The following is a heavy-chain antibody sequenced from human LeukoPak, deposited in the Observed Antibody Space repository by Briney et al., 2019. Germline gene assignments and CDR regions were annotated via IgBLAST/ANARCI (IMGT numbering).Heavy chain of an antibody. CDR2: LYYIGTT. Sequence: SETLSLTCTVSGGSVSSTSHSWGWIRQPPGKGLEWIGTLYYIGTTFYNPSLKSRVTISVDTSKNQFSLKLSAVTAADTAVYYCARLSWFCSSTSCYDVAVAGQDFDYWGQGTLVTVSS. V-gene: IGHV4-39*01. J-gene: IGHJ4*02. CDR1: GGSVSSTSHS. D-gene: IGHD2-2*01. CDR3: ARLSWFCSSTSCYDVAVAGQDFDY.